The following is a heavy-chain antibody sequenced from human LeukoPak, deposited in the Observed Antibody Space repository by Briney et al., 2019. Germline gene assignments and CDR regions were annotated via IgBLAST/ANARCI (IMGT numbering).Heavy chain of an antibody. CDR2: ISGSGGST. CDR3: ARHDYGEYPPHYYGMDV. V-gene: IGHV3-23*01. J-gene: IGHJ6*02. D-gene: IGHD4-17*01. Sequence: HPGGSLRLSCAASGFTFSSYAMSWVRQAPGKGLEWVSAISGSGGSTYYADSVKGRFTISRDNSKNTLYLQMNSLRAEDTAVYYCARHDYGEYPPHYYGMDVWGQGTTVTVSS. CDR1: GFTFSSYA.